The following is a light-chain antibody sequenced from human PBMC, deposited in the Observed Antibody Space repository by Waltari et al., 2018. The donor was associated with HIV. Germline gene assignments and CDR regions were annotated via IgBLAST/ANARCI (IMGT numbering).Light chain of an antibody. J-gene: IGLJ1*01. V-gene: IGLV3-25*03. CDR1: ALPNQY. CDR3: QSADSSGTYLYV. CDR2: KGS. Sequence: SYELTQPPSVSVSPGPTARITCSGDALPNQYAYWYQQKPGQAPVLVIYKGSERPAGVPERYSGSSSGTTVTLTISGVQAEDEADYICQSADSSGTYLYVFGTGTKVTVL.